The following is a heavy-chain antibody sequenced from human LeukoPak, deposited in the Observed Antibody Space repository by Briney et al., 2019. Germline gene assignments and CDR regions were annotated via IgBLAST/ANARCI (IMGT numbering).Heavy chain of an antibody. CDR2: IYHSGST. V-gene: IGHV4-4*02. J-gene: IGHJ4*02. D-gene: IGHD6-13*01. Sequence: PSETLSLTCAVSGAPISSNNWWWSWVRQPPGKGLEWIGEIYHSGSTNYNPSLKSRVTMSVDKSENQFSLKLSSVTAADTVVYYCASAEPRGIIWYPYWGQGTLVTVSS. CDR1: GAPISSNNW. CDR3: ASAEPRGIIWYPY.